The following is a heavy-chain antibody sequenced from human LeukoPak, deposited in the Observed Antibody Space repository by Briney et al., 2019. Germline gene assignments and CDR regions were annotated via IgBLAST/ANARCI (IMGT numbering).Heavy chain of an antibody. Sequence: PSETLSLTCTVSRGSISNYYWSWIRQPPGKGLEWIGSLYHSGSTNYNPSLNSRVTILVDTSRNQFSLKLNSVTAADTAVYYCARSYITIFGVVTQDAFDIWGQGTMVTVSS. CDR2: LYHSGST. D-gene: IGHD3-3*01. CDR1: RGSISNYY. J-gene: IGHJ3*02. V-gene: IGHV4-59*08. CDR3: ARSYITIFGVVTQDAFDI.